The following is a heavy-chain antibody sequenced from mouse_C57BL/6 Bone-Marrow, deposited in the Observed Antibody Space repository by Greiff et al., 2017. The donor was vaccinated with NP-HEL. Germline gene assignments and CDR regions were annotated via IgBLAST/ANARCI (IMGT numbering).Heavy chain of an antibody. Sequence: QVQLQQPGAELVRPGSSVKLSCKASGYTFTSYWMHWVKQRPIQGLEWIGIIYPSDSETHYNQKFKDKATLTVDKSSSTAYMQLSSLTSEDSAVYYCARGDYYGSSALWAMDYWGQGTSVTVSA. CDR3: ARGDYYGSSALWAMDY. V-gene: IGHV1-52*01. CDR2: IYPSDSET. J-gene: IGHJ4*01. CDR1: GYTFTSYW. D-gene: IGHD1-1*01.